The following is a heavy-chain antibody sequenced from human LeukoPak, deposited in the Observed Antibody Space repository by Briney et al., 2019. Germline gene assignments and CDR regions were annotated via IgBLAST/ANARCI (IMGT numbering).Heavy chain of an antibody. Sequence: GGSLRLSCAASGFTVSSNYMSWVRQAPGKGLEWVSVIYSGGSTYYADSVKGRFTISRDNSKNTLYLQMNSLRAEDTAVYYCAKDWHYGSGLKLNSYYYMDVWGKGTTVTISS. D-gene: IGHD3-10*01. CDR1: GFTVSSNY. CDR3: AKDWHYGSGLKLNSYYYMDV. V-gene: IGHV3-53*05. J-gene: IGHJ6*03. CDR2: IYSGGST.